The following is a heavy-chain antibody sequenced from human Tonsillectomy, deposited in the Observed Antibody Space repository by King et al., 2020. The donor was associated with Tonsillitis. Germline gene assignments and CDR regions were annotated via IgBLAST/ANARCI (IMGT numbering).Heavy chain of an antibody. Sequence: VPLVASGAEVKKPGESLTISCKGSGYSFTSSWLGWVRPMPGPGLAWMGLIYPGDSDTRSSPSFQGQVTISADKSIRTAYLQWSSLKASDTAMYYCARTSSGSPTWGQGTLVTVSS. CDR2: IYPGDSDT. CDR1: GYSFTSSW. CDR3: ARTSSGSPT. D-gene: IGHD3-22*01. J-gene: IGHJ4*02. V-gene: IGHV5-51*01.